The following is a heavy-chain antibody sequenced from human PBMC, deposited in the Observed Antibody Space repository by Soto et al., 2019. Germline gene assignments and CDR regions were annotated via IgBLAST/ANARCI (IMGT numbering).Heavy chain of an antibody. CDR3: ARSRSGYSLFDY. J-gene: IGHJ4*02. Sequence: SETLSLTCTVSGGSISSGGYYWSWIRQHPGKGLEWIGYIYYSGSTYYNPSLKSRVTISVDTSKNQFSLNLSSVTAADTAVYYCARSRSGYSLFDYWGQGTLVTVSS. CDR2: IYYSGST. CDR1: GGSISSGGYY. V-gene: IGHV4-31*03. D-gene: IGHD3-3*01.